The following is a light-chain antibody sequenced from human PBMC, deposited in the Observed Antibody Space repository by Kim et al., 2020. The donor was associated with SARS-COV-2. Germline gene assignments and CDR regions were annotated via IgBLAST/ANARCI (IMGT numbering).Light chain of an antibody. Sequence: PGERATITCGGNNIGSESLHWYQQRPGQAPVLLIYHDTDRPSGIPERFSASKSGNTATLTITRVEAGDEADYYCHLWDSDSDHWVFGGGTQLTVL. CDR2: HDT. J-gene: IGLJ3*02. CDR3: HLWDSDSDHWV. CDR1: NIGSES. V-gene: IGLV3-21*04.